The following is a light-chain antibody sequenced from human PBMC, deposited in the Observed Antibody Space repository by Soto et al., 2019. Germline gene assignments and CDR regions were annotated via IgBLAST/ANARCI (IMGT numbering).Light chain of an antibody. CDR2: KVS. V-gene: IGKV2-30*01. J-gene: IGKJ4*01. CDR1: QSLVYRDGNTY. CDR3: MQGLTTPLT. Sequence: DVVMTQSPLSLPVTLGQPASISCRSSQSLVYRDGNTYLNWFQQRPGQSPRRLIYKVSNRDSGVPDRFSGSGSGTDFTLKISRVEAEDVGVYYCMQGLTTPLTFGGGTKVEIK.